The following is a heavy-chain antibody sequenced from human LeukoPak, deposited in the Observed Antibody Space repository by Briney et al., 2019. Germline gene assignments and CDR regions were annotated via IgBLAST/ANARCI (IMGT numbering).Heavy chain of an antibody. CDR1: GHTFTSYG. D-gene: IGHD4-11*01. CDR2: ISAYNGNT. CDR3: ARENSNLRPDY. Sequence: GASVKVSCKASGHTFTSYGISWVRQAPGQGLEWMGWISAYNGNTNYAQKLRGRVTMTTDTSTSTAYMELRSLRSDDTAVYYCARENSNLRPDYWGQGTLVTVSS. V-gene: IGHV1-18*01. J-gene: IGHJ4*02.